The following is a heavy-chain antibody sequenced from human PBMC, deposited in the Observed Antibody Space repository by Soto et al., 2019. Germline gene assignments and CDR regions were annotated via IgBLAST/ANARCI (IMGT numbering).Heavy chain of an antibody. D-gene: IGHD3-10*01. CDR1: GGIFSTYA. CDR3: ARDRDDYGSGTYYNLLDF. Sequence: QVQLVQSGAEVKKPGSSVKVSCKASGGIFSTYAISWLRQAPGQGLEWMGGIIPLFGTPNYAQRFQGRVTMTADESTSTAYMELSRLRSEDTDVYYCARDRDDYGSGTYYNLLDFWGQGTLVTVSS. J-gene: IGHJ4*02. V-gene: IGHV1-69*01. CDR2: IIPLFGTP.